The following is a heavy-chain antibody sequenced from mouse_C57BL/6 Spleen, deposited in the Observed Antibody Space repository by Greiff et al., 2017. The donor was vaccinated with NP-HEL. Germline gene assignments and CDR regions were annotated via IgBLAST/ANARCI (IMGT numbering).Heavy chain of an antibody. J-gene: IGHJ2*01. CDR3: ARSDYSGSSLYYFDY. Sequence: QVQLQQSGAELVRPGSSVKLSCKASGYTFTSYWMHWVKQRPIQGLEWIGNIDPSDSETHYNQKFKDKATLTVDKSSSTAYMQLSSLTSEDSAVYYCARSDYSGSSLYYFDYWGQGTTLTVSS. V-gene: IGHV1-52*01. CDR2: IDPSDSET. D-gene: IGHD1-1*01. CDR1: GYTFTSYW.